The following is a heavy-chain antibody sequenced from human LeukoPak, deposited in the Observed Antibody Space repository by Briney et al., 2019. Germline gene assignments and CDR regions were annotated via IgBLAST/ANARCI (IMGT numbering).Heavy chain of an antibody. CDR1: GYTFTSYD. D-gene: IGHD1-26*01. J-gene: IGHJ5*02. CDR2: MNPNSGNT. V-gene: IGHV1-8*03. CDR3: ARGRWELLGGWFDP. Sequence: ASVKVSCKASGYTFTSYDINWVRQATGQGLEWMGWMNPNSGNTGYAQKFQGRVTITRNTSISTAYMELSSLRSEDTAVYYCARGRWELLGGWFDPWGQGTLVTVSS.